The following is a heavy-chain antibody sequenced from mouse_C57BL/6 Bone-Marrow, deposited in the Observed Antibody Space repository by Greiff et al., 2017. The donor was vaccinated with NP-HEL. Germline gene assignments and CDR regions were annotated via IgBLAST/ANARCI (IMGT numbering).Heavy chain of an antibody. CDR2: IRLKSDNYAT. J-gene: IGHJ3*01. D-gene: IGHD2-14*01. V-gene: IGHV6-3*01. Sequence: EVKLVESGGGLVQPGGSMKLSCVASGFTFSNYWMNWVRQSPEKGLEWVAQIRLKSDNYATHYAESVKGRFTISRDDSKSSVYLQMNNLRAEDTGIYHCTDGYPSFAYWGQGTLVTVSA. CDR3: TDGYPSFAY. CDR1: GFTFSNYW.